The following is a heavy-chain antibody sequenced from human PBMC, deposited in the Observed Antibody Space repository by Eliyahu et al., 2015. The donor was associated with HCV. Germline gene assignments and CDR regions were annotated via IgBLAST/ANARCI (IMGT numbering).Heavy chain of an antibody. V-gene: IGHV4-39*01. CDR2: IYYDGST. CDR3: VRHPEYYFDY. J-gene: IGHJ4*01. Sequence: QVQLQESGPGLVKPSETLSLTCTVSGDSITNSYYFWGWIRQPPGKGLEWIGSIYYDGSTYYSPSFKSRVTISVDTSKAQLSLKLISVTAADTAVFYCVRHPEYYFDYWGPRTLVTVSS. CDR1: GDSITNSYYF. D-gene: IGHD1-14*01.